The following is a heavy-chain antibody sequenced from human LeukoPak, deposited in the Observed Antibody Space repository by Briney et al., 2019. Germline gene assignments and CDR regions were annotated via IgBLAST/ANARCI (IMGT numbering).Heavy chain of an antibody. Sequence: GGSLRLSWAASGFTFSSYARSWVRHAPGKGWVWVSIIKSDGRSTSYADSVKGRFTISRDNSKNTLYLQMNSLRAEDTAIYYCAKSGIAAAGQRGYFDYWGQGTLVTVSS. CDR2: IKSDGRST. CDR3: AKSGIAAAGQRGYFDY. J-gene: IGHJ4*02. D-gene: IGHD6-13*01. V-gene: IGHV3-23*03. CDR1: GFTFSSYA.